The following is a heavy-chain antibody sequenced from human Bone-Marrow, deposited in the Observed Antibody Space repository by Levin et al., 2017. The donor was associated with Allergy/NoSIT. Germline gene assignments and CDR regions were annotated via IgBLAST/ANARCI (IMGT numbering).Heavy chain of an antibody. Sequence: SETLSLTCTVSGDSIITNTYYWVWIRQPPGTGLEWIGTIYYRGNTYNNPSLASRVTISADTSKNDFSLTLSSVTAADTAVYFCARDYGYGGGLDYWGPGTLVTVSS. CDR1: GDSIITNTYY. V-gene: IGHV4-39*02. J-gene: IGHJ4*02. D-gene: IGHD2-2*03. CDR3: ARDYGYGGGLDY. CDR2: IYYRGNT.